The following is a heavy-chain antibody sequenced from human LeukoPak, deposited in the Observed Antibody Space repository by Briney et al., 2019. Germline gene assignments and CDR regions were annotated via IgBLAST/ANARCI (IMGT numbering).Heavy chain of an antibody. J-gene: IGHJ4*02. V-gene: IGHV3-49*04. CDR2: IRSKAYGGTT. D-gene: IGHD3-22*01. CDR3: TRVDDSSGYSPAHFDY. CDR1: GFTFGDYA. Sequence: GGSLRLSCTASGFTFGDYAMSWVRQAPGKGLEGVGFIRSKAYGGTTEYAASVKGRFTISRDDSKSIAYLQMNSVKTEDTAVYYCTRVDDSSGYSPAHFDYWGQGTLVTVSS.